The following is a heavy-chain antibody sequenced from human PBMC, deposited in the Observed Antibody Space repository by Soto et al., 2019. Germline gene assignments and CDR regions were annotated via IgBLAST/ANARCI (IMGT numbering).Heavy chain of an antibody. CDR2: IESDGRGT. CDR1: GFTFSTSW. V-gene: IGHV3-74*01. Sequence: EVQLVESGGGLVQPGGSLRLSCAASGFTFSTSWMHWVRQAPGKGLVWVSRIESDGRGTTYADSVKGRFTISRDNAKNTLYLQMNSLRAEDTAVYHCARDSMRGRFDPWGQGTLVTVSS. D-gene: IGHD2-8*01. CDR3: ARDSMRGRFDP. J-gene: IGHJ5*02.